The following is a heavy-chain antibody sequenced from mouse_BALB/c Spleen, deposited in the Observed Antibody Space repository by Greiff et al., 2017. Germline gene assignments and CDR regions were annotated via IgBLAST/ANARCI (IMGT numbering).Heavy chain of an antibody. CDR2: INSNGGST. J-gene: IGHJ4*01. D-gene: IGHD4-1*01. CDR3: ARLTEKDTVDC. CDR1: GFTFSSFY. V-gene: IGHV5-6-2*01. Sequence: EVKLVESGGGLVKLGGSLKLSCAASGFTFSSFYMSWVRQTPEKRLELVAAINSNGGSTYYPDTVKGRFTISRDNAKNTLYLQMSSLKSEDTALYCCARLTEKDTVDCWERGTAVTVSS.